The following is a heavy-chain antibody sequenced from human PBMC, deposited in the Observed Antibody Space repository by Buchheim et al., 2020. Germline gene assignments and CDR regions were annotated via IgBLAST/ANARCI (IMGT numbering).Heavy chain of an antibody. J-gene: IGHJ6*02. CDR3: ARDRYYDFWSGYLPPYYYYYYGMDV. CDR2: IKQDGSEK. V-gene: IGHV3-7*01. Sequence: EVQLVESGGGLVQPGGSLRLSCAASGFTFSSYWMSWVRQAPGKGLEWVANIKQDGSEKYYVDSVKGRFTISRDNAKNSLYLQMNSLRAEDTAVYYCARDRYYDFWSGYLPPYYYYYYGMDVWGQGTT. CDR1: GFTFSSYW. D-gene: IGHD3-3*01.